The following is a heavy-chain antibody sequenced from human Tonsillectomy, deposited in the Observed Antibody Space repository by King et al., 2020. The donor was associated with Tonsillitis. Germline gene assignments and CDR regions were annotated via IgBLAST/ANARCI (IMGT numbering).Heavy chain of an antibody. D-gene: IGHD6-19*01. Sequence: VQLVESGAEVKKPGESLRISCKGSGYSFTSYWISWVRQMPGKGLEWMGRIDPSDSYTNYSPSFQGHVTISAAKSISTAYLPWSSLKAADTAMYYGARLHSSGWYYYYYMDVWGKGTTVTVSS. J-gene: IGHJ6*03. CDR2: IDPSDSYT. CDR3: ARLHSSGWYYYYYMDV. V-gene: IGHV5-10-1*03. CDR1: GYSFTSYW.